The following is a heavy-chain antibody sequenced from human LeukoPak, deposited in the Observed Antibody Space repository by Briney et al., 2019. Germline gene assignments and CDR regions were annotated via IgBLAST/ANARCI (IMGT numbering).Heavy chain of an antibody. V-gene: IGHV3-30*18. D-gene: IGHD3-10*01. CDR2: ISYDGSNK. CDR3: AKDYYGSAYYFDY. CDR1: GFTFSSYG. Sequence: GGSLRLSCAASGFTFSSYGMHWVRQAPGKGLEWVAVISYDGSNKYYADSVKGRFTTSRDNSKNTLYLQMNSLRAEDTAVYYCAKDYYGSAYYFDYWGQGTLVTVSS. J-gene: IGHJ4*02.